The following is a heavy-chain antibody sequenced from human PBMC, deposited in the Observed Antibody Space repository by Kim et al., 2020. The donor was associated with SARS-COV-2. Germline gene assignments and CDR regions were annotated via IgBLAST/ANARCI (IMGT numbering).Heavy chain of an antibody. V-gene: IGHV3-9*01. CDR1: GFTFGDYA. Sequence: SLRLSCAASGFTFGDYAMHWVRQAPGKGLEWVSGISWNSGNIGYADSVKGRFTISRDNAKNSLYLQMNSLRAEDTALYYCGKDKYSSSSGLAVWGQGTLVTVSS. D-gene: IGHD6-6*01. CDR3: GKDKYSSSSGLAV. J-gene: IGHJ4*02. CDR2: ISWNSGNI.